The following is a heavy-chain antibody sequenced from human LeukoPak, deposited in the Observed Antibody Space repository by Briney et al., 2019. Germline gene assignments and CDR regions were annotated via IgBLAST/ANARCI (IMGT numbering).Heavy chain of an antibody. CDR1: GDSVFSNSAV. J-gene: IGHJ4*02. V-gene: IGHV6-1*01. CDR2: TYYRSKWYT. Sequence: SRTLSLTCAISGDSVFSNSAVWNWIRQSPSRGLEWLGRTYYRSKWYTDYALFVKSRISVNPDTSKNQLSLQLNSVTPEDTGVYYCTSSGSGSSFDYWGQGTLVTVSS. D-gene: IGHD3-10*01. CDR3: TSSGSGSSFDY.